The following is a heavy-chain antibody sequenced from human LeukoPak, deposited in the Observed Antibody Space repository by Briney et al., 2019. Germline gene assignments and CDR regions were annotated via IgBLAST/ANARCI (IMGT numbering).Heavy chain of an antibody. CDR1: GGSISSSSYY. J-gene: IGHJ5*02. CDR3: ARVGLDCSSTSCYLNWFDP. Sequence: SETLSLTCTVSGGSISSSSYYWGWIRQPPGKGLEWIGYIYYSGSTYYNPSLKSRVTISVDTSKNQFSLKLSSVTAADTAVYYCARVGLDCSSTSCYLNWFDPWGQGTLVTVSS. D-gene: IGHD2-2*01. V-gene: IGHV4-30-4*08. CDR2: IYYSGST.